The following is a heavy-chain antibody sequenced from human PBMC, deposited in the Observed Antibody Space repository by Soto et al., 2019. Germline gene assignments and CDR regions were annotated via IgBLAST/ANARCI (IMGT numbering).Heavy chain of an antibody. V-gene: IGHV1-8*01. CDR3: ARERGSTDYYYYYGMDV. J-gene: IGHJ6*02. D-gene: IGHD2-15*01. Sequence: QVQLVQSGAEVKKPGASVKVSCKASGYTFTSYDINWVRQATGQGLEWMGWMNPNSGNTGYAQKFQGRVTMTRNTSISKAYMELSSLRSEDTAVYYCARERGSTDYYYYYGMDVWGQGTTVTVSS. CDR1: GYTFTSYD. CDR2: MNPNSGNT.